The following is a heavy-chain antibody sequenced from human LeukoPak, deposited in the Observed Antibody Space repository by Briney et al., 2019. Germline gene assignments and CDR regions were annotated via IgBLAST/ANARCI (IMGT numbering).Heavy chain of an antibody. J-gene: IGHJ4*02. V-gene: IGHV3-66*01. CDR1: GFTVSGNY. Sequence: GGSLRVSCAASGFTVSGNYMSWVRQAPGKGLEWVSVIYSGGSTYYADSVKGRFSISRDNSKNTLYLQMDNLRAEDTAVYYCVRDPHGVYWGQGTLVTVSS. CDR3: VRDPHGVY. CDR2: IYSGGST. D-gene: IGHD3-10*01.